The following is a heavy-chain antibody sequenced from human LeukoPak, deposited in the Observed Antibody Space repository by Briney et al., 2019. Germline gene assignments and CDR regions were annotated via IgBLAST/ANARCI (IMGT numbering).Heavy chain of an antibody. D-gene: IGHD6-19*01. J-gene: IGHJ4*02. V-gene: IGHV7-4-1*02. Sequence: ASVKVSCKASGYTFKTYAINWVRQAPGQGLEWMGWINTNTGNPTYVQGFTGRIFFSLDTSVSTAYLHISSLKAEDTAVYYCARDTIAVSGMKGGDYWGQGTLVTVSS. CDR1: GYTFKTYA. CDR2: INTNTGNP. CDR3: ARDTIAVSGMKGGDY.